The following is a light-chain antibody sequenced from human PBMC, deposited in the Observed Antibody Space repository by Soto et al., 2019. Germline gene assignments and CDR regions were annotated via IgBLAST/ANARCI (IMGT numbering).Light chain of an antibody. J-gene: IGKJ2*01. Sequence: DIQMTQSPSSLSTSVGDRVTITCRASQRISTYINWYQQKSGKAPKLLIYAASTLQSGVPSRFSGSGSGTDFTLTISSLQPEDFATYYCQQSYSTPYTFGQGTKLEIK. CDR2: AAS. CDR3: QQSYSTPYT. CDR1: QRISTY. V-gene: IGKV1-39*01.